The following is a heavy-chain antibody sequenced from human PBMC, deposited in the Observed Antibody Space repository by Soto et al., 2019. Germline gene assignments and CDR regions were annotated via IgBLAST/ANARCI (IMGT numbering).Heavy chain of an antibody. CDR3: ARGGGYDSFDF. J-gene: IGHJ4*02. CDR1: GVTVSYGSYS. V-gene: IGHV4-30-2*06. D-gene: IGHD2-15*01. Sequence: TLSLACSVSGVTVSYGSYSWSWIRQSPGKGLEWLGYISHLDTTYYNPSFKSRLSLSIYRTRNQFSLSLSSITAADKAVYYCARGGGYDSFDFWGQGIQGTVSS. CDR2: ISHLDTT.